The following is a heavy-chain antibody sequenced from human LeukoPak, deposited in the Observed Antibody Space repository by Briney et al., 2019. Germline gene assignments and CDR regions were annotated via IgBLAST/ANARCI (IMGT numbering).Heavy chain of an antibody. CDR3: ARGGDGTTKLDWIDP. V-gene: IGHV4-59*01. CDR2: ISYRGTT. D-gene: IGHD2/OR15-2a*01. Sequence: SETLSLTCTVSGGSISSYSWSWLRQPPGKGLEWIGYISYRGTTNYNPSLKSRVTIPVDTSKNQLSLKLSSVTTADTAVYYCARGGDGTTKLDWIDPWGQGALVTVSS. J-gene: IGHJ5*02. CDR1: GGSISSYS.